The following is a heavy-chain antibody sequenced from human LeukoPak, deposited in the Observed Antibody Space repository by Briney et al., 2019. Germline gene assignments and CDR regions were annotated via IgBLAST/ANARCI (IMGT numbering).Heavy chain of an antibody. CDR1: GFTFSSYG. V-gene: IGHV3-20*04. D-gene: IGHD3-9*01. Sequence: GGSLRLSCAASGFTFSSYGMSWVRQAPGKGLEWVSGINWNGGSTGYADSVKGRFTISRDNAGNSLYLQMNSLRAEDTAVYYCASPGSSLTGGPIWGQGSLVTVSA. J-gene: IGHJ4*02. CDR3: ASPGSSLTGGPI. CDR2: INWNGGST.